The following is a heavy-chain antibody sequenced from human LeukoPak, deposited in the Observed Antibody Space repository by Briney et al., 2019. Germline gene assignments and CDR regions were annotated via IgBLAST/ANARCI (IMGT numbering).Heavy chain of an antibody. J-gene: IGHJ6*03. CDR3: ARDRRITIFGVVIKSDYYMDV. Sequence: ASVKVSCKASGYTFTSYGISWVRQAPGQGLEWMGWISAYNGNTNYAQKLQGRVTMTTDASTSTAYMELRSLRSDDTAVYYCARDRRITIFGVVIKSDYYMDVWGKGTTVTVSS. V-gene: IGHV1-18*01. CDR1: GYTFTSYG. D-gene: IGHD3-3*01. CDR2: ISAYNGNT.